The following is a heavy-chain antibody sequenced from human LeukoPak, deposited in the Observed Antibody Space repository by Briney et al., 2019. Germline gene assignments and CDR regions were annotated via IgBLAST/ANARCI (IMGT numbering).Heavy chain of an antibody. CDR2: ISSSSSYI. J-gene: IGHJ6*03. CDR3: ARDLYCSSSSCFGVRLKYYYMDV. CDR1: AFTFSSYS. D-gene: IGHD2-2*01. Sequence: GGSLRLSCAASAFTFSSYSMNWVRQAPGKGREWLSSISSSSSYIYYADSVKGRFTISRDNANSSLYLQMNSLRAEDTAVYYCARDLYCSSSSCFGVRLKYYYMDVWGKGTTVTVSS. V-gene: IGHV3-21*01.